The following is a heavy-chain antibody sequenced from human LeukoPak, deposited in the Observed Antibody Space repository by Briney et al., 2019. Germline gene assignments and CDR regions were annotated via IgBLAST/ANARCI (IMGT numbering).Heavy chain of an antibody. Sequence: GASVKVSVTSSGYTFTGYYIHWVRQAPGQGLEWMGWINPNTGGINYAQKFQGRVTMNRDTSISTAYMELSSLRSDDTAVYYCARPFYYDSSADSGFDYWGAGKLVSVSS. CDR3: ARPFYYDSSADSGFDY. J-gene: IGHJ4*02. V-gene: IGHV1-2*02. CDR1: GYTFTGYY. D-gene: IGHD3-22*01. CDR2: INPNTGGI.